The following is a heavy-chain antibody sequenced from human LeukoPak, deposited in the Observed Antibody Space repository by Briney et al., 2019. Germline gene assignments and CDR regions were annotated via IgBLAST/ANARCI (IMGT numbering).Heavy chain of an antibody. V-gene: IGHV1-69*04. CDR2: IIPILGIA. J-gene: IGHJ3*02. CDR1: GGTFSSYA. Sequence: GASVKASCKASGGTFSSYAISWVRQAPGQGLEWMGRIIPILGIANYAQKFQGRVTITADKSTSTAYMELSSLRSEDTAVYYCARDATLVEMATMGEFYAFDIWGQGTMVTVSS. CDR3: ARDATLVEMATMGEFYAFDI. D-gene: IGHD5-24*01.